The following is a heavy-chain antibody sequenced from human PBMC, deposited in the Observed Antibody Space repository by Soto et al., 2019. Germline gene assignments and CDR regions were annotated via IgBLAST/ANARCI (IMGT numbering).Heavy chain of an antibody. D-gene: IGHD3-3*01. Sequence: ASVKVSCKVSGYTLTELSMHWVRQAPGKGLEWMGGFDPEDGETIYAQKFQGRVTMTEDTSTDTAYMELSSLRSEDTAVYYCATDPITIFGVVLAPFVMAVWGQGTTVTVSS. CDR1: GYTLTELS. CDR2: FDPEDGET. V-gene: IGHV1-24*01. CDR3: ATDPITIFGVVLAPFVMAV. J-gene: IGHJ6*02.